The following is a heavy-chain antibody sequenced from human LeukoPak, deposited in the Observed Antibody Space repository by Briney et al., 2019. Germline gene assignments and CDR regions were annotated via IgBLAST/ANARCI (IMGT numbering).Heavy chain of an antibody. J-gene: IGHJ5*02. D-gene: IGHD2-2*01. CDR2: ISSSSSYI. CDR3: ATRWSLGNWFDP. V-gene: IGHV3-21*01. CDR1: GFTLSSYS. Sequence: GGSLRLSCAASGFTLSSYSMNWVRQAPGKGLEWVSSISSSSSYIYYADSVKGRFTISRDNAKNSLYLQMNSLRAEDTAVYYCATRWSLGNWFDPWGQGTLVTVSS.